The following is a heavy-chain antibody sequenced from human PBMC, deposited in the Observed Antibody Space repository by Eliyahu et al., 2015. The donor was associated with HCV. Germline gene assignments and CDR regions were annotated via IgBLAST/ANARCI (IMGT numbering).Heavy chain of an antibody. CDR1: GFXFSXYG. CDR3: ARDAKRSALSFQWLVRDQELR. V-gene: IGHV3-33*01. CDR2: IWYDGSNK. D-gene: IGHD6-19*01. J-gene: IGHJ4*02. Sequence: QVQLVESGGGVVQPGRSLRLSCAASGFXFSXYGXHWVRQAPGKGLEGVAVIWYDGSNKYYADSVKGRFTISRDNSKNTLYLQMNSLRAEDTAVYYCARDAKRSALSFQWLVRDQELRWGQGTLVTVSS.